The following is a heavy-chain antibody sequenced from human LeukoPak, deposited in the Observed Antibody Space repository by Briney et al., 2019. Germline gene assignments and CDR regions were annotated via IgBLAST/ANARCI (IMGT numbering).Heavy chain of an antibody. CDR3: AAGPWELDF. V-gene: IGHV4-4*09. J-gene: IGHJ4*02. D-gene: IGHD1-26*01. Sequence: SETLSLTCTVSGVSINTYYASWIRQAPGKGLEFIGFIYNGGNTNYNPSLKSRATISVDTSNNQFSLRLTSVTAADTAMYYCAAGPWELDFWGQGTLVTVSS. CDR2: IYNGGNT. CDR1: GVSINTYY.